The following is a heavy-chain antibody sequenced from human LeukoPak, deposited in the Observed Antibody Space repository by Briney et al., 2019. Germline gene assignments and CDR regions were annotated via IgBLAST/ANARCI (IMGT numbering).Heavy chain of an antibody. CDR3: AKGLLLRFGADFYGMDV. V-gene: IGHV1-2*02. D-gene: IGHD3-10*01. Sequence: ASVKVSCKASGYTFTGYYMHWVRQAPGQGLEWMGWINPNSGGTNYAQKFQGRVTMTRDTSISTAHMELSRLRSDDTAVYYCAKGLLLRFGADFYGMDVWGQGTTVTVSS. J-gene: IGHJ6*02. CDR2: INPNSGGT. CDR1: GYTFTGYY.